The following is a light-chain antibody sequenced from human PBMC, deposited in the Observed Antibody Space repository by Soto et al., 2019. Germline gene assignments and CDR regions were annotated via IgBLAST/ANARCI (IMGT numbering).Light chain of an antibody. J-gene: IGKJ4*01. CDR1: QAINSN. V-gene: IGKV3-15*01. Sequence: EIVMTQSPATLSVSPGERATLSCRASQAINSNLAWYQQKPGQAPRLVIYSASTRATGIPARFSGSGSGTEFTLTISSLQSEDFPVYYCQQYKDWPSLTFGGGTRVEIK. CDR3: QQYKDWPSLT. CDR2: SAS.